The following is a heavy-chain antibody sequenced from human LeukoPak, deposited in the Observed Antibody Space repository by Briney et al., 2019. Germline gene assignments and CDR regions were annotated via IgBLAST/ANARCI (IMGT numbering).Heavy chain of an antibody. CDR3: ATGGNFYYSH. Sequence: GGSLRLSCAASGFPFSGYGMHWVRQAPGKGLEWVAVAYGDGSSRYYADSVKGRFSISKDISKNTLSLQMNSLRAEDTAVYSCATGGNFYYSHWGQGTLVTVSS. D-gene: IGHD4-11*01. CDR2: AYGDGSSR. V-gene: IGHV3-33*01. CDR1: GFPFSGYG. J-gene: IGHJ1*01.